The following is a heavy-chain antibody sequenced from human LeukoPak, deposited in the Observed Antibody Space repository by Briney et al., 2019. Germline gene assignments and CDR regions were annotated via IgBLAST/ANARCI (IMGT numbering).Heavy chain of an antibody. J-gene: IGHJ3*02. CDR2: ISSNGGST. D-gene: IGHD3-9*01. Sequence: SGGSLRLSCSASGFTFSSYAMHWVRQAPGKGLEYVSAISSNGGSTYYADSVKGRFTISRDNAKNSLYLQMNSLRAEDTAVYYCARGGELRYFDCFGFDTWGQGTMVTVSS. V-gene: IGHV3-64*04. CDR1: GFTFSSYA. CDR3: ARGGELRYFDCFGFDT.